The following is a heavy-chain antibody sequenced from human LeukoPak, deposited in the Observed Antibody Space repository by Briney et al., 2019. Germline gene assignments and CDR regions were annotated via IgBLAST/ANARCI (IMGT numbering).Heavy chain of an antibody. CDR3: ASTRGDAVKDY. Sequence: ASVKVSCKASGYIFTAYYIHWVRQAPGQGLEWVGRIHPSSGGTEYAQNFQGRVTVTRDTSITTAYMELNRLISDDTAVYYCASTRGDAVKDYWGQGTLVTVSS. D-gene: IGHD4-17*01. J-gene: IGHJ4*02. CDR2: IHPSSGGT. V-gene: IGHV1-2*06. CDR1: GYIFTAYY.